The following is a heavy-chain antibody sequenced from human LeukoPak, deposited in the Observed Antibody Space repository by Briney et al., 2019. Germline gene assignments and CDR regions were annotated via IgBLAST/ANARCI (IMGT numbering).Heavy chain of an antibody. J-gene: IGHJ5*02. CDR2: ASHDGGSK. CDR1: GFTFSTYA. CDR3: ARDQGS. V-gene: IGHV3-30-3*01. Sequence: GRSLRLSCAASGFTFSTYAMYWARQAPGKGLEWVAIASHDGGSKYYADSVKGRFTISRDNPKNTLYLQMNSLRTEDTAVYYCARDQGSWGQGTLVTVSS.